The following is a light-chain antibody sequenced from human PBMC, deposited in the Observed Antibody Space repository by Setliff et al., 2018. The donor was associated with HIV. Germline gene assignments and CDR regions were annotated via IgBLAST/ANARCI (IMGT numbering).Light chain of an antibody. J-gene: IGLJ1*01. CDR2: DVS. CDR3: RSYTSSSTDV. Sequence: QSVLTQPASVSGSPGQSITISCTGTSSDVGTYNAVYWYQQHPGKAPKLMIYDVSTRPSGVSNRFSGSKSGNTASLTISGLQTEDEADYYCRSYTSSSTDVFGTGTKVTVL. V-gene: IGLV2-14*01. CDR1: SSDVGTYNA.